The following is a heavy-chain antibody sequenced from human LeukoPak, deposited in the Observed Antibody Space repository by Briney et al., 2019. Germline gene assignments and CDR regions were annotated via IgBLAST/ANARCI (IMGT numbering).Heavy chain of an antibody. Sequence: SETLSLTCAVYGGSFSGYYWSWIRQPPGKGLEWIGEINHSGSTNYNPSLKSRVTISVDTSKNQLSLKLSSVTAADTAVYYCARTSVYYYGSGSYLKRRYNWFDPWGQGTPVTVSS. D-gene: IGHD3-10*01. J-gene: IGHJ5*02. CDR2: INHSGST. V-gene: IGHV4-34*01. CDR1: GGSFSGYY. CDR3: ARTSVYYYGSGSYLKRRYNWFDP.